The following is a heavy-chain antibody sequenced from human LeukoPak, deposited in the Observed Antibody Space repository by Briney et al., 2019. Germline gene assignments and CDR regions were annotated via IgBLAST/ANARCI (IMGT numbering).Heavy chain of an antibody. V-gene: IGHV4-39*07. CDR1: GGSISSSTFY. Sequence: SETLSLTCSVSGGSISSSTFYWGWIRQPPGKGLEWIGSIYYSGSTYYNPSHKSRVTISVDTSKNQFSLRLNSVAAADTAVYYCARDEVSIYGSYYYMGVWGKGTTVTVSS. CDR3: ARDEVSIYGSYYYMGV. J-gene: IGHJ6*03. CDR2: IYYSGST. D-gene: IGHD2/OR15-2a*01.